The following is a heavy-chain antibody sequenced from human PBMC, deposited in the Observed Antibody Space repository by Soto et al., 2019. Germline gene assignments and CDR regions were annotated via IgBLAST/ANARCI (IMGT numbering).Heavy chain of an antibody. Sequence: ASVKVSCQASGYTFTSYGISWVRQAPGQGLEWMGWINAENGKTIYAQKFQGRVTMTADTSTDTAYMELSSLRSEDTAVYYCATRIGLGRQYQLLFGSGFDPWGQGTLVTVSS. CDR3: ATRIGLGRQYQLLFGSGFDP. V-gene: IGHV1-18*01. CDR2: INAENGKT. CDR1: GYTFTSYG. D-gene: IGHD2-2*01. J-gene: IGHJ5*02.